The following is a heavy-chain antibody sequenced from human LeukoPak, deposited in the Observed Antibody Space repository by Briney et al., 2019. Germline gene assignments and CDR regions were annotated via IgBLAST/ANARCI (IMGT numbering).Heavy chain of an antibody. CDR1: GITFSNYA. Sequence: GGSLRLTCVASGITFSNYAVSRVRHAPEKGLDWVSVISGSAHKIRYADSVKGRFTISRDNSENTLYLQMNSLRVEDTSVYYCARGVGQDAFDIWGQGTMVTVSS. CDR2: ISGSAHKI. V-gene: IGHV3-23*01. D-gene: IGHD1-26*01. CDR3: ARGVGQDAFDI. J-gene: IGHJ3*02.